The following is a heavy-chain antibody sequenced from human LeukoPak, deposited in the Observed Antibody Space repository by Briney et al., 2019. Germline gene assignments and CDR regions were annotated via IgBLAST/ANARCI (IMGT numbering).Heavy chain of an antibody. CDR3: ARVLTVLRVGGVAYDY. CDR1: GYTFTGYY. D-gene: IGHD3-3*01. CDR2: INPNSGGT. Sequence: ASVKVSCKASGYTFTGYYMHWVRQAPGQGLEWMGWINPNSGGTNYAQKFQGRVTMTRDTSISTAYMELSRLRSDDTAVYYCARVLTVLRVGGVAYDYWGQGTLVTVSS. V-gene: IGHV1-2*02. J-gene: IGHJ4*02.